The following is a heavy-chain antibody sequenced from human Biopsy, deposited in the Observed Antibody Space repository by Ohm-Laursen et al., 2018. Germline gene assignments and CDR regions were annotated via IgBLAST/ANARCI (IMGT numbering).Heavy chain of an antibody. CDR2: TSWSSDSI. Sequence: SLRLSCSASGFRFDNTGMHWVRQGPGKGLEWVAGTSWSSDSITYAKSVTGRFTISRDNGENSLYLQMNSLRPEDTALYYCTKNTQWEGSGYLDAFHIWGHGAMVTVSS. CDR3: TKNTQWEGSGYLDAFHI. D-gene: IGHD3-22*01. CDR1: GFRFDNTG. V-gene: IGHV3-9*01. J-gene: IGHJ3*02.